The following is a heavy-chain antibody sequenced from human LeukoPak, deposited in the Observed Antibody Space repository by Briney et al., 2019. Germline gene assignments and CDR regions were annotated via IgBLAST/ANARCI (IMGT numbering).Heavy chain of an antibody. Sequence: ASVKVSCKASGYTFTGYYMHWVRQAPGQGLGWMGWINPNSGGTNYAQKFQGRVTMTRDTSISTAYMELSRLRSDDTAVYYCARVGGYFDWLLFDYWGQGTLVTVSS. D-gene: IGHD3-9*01. CDR3: ARVGGYFDWLLFDY. CDR2: INPNSGGT. J-gene: IGHJ4*02. CDR1: GYTFTGYY. V-gene: IGHV1-2*02.